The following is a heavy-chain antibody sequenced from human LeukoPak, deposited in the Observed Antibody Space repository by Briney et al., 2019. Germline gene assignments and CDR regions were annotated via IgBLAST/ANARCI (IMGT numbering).Heavy chain of an antibody. CDR2: VNPNSDGT. D-gene: IGHD3-10*01. V-gene: IGHV1-2*02. Sequence: GASVKVSCKTSGYIFTAFFIHWVRQVPGQGFEWMGWVNPNSDGTHYAQKFEGRVTMTRDTSINTVYMELSSLRSDDTATYFCAREFGSGTWDAFDLWGQGTVVAVSS. J-gene: IGHJ3*01. CDR3: AREFGSGTWDAFDL. CDR1: GYIFTAFF.